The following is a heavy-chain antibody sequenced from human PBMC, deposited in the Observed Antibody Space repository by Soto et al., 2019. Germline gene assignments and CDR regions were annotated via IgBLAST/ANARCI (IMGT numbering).Heavy chain of an antibody. D-gene: IGHD3-10*01. CDR2: ISYDGSNK. V-gene: IGHV3-30-3*01. Sequence: GSLRLSCAASGFTFSSYAMHWVRQAPGKGLEWVAVISYDGSNKYYADSVKGRFTISRDNSKNTLFLQMNSLRAEDTAVYYCARVLLWFGEVLPGWGYMDVWGKGTTVTVSS. CDR1: GFTFSSYA. J-gene: IGHJ6*03. CDR3: ARVLLWFGEVLPGWGYMDV.